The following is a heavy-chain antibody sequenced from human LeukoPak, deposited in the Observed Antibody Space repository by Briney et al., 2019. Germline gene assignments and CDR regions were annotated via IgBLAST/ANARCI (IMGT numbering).Heavy chain of an antibody. D-gene: IGHD4-17*01. V-gene: IGHV1-69*05. J-gene: IGHJ6*03. Sequence: ASVKVSCKASGGTFSGYAISWVRQAPGQGLEWMGRIIPIFGTANYAQKFQGRVTITTDESTSTAYMELSSLRSEDTAVYYCARTTTDYGYYYYMDVWGKGTTVTVSS. CDR2: IIPIFGTA. CDR1: GGTFSGYA. CDR3: ARTTTDYGYYYYMDV.